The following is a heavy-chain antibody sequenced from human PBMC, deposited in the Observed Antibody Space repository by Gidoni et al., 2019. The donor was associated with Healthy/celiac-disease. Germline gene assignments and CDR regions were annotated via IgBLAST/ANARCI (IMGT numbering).Heavy chain of an antibody. Sequence: VQLSVTGGVLGHPVGSIKRSCSASGSTLSSYARSWVRQAPGKGLEWVSAMSGSGGSTYNADSVKGRYTTSSDNSKNTRYLQMNSMGAEDTAVDYGAKGDDSSGYGYWGQGTLVTVSS. D-gene: IGHD3-22*01. CDR1: GSTLSSYA. CDR3: AKGDDSSGYGY. V-gene: IGHV3-23*01. J-gene: IGHJ4*02. CDR2: MSGSGGST.